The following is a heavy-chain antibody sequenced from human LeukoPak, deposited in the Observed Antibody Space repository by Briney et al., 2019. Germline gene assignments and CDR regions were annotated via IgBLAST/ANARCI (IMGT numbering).Heavy chain of an antibody. V-gene: IGHV3-30-3*01. CDR2: ISNDGNDK. Sequence: PGGSLRLSCAASVFTFSNYAMHWVRQAPDKGLEWVAVISNDGNDKYNADSVKGRFTISRDNSKSMVYLQTNSLRVEDTAVYYCARDGDTAAAGYYFDSWGQGTLVTVSS. CDR3: ARDGDTAAAGYYFDS. J-gene: IGHJ4*02. D-gene: IGHD6-13*01. CDR1: VFTFSNYA.